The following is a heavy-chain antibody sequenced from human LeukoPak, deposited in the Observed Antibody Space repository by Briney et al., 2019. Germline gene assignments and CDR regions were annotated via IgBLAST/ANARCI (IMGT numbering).Heavy chain of an antibody. Sequence: SETLSLTCTVSGGSISSYYWSWIRQPAGKGLEWIGRIYTSGSTNYNPSLKSRVTISVDTSKNQFSLKLSSVTAADTAVYYCARDDGERDFPNYYYYMDVWGKGTTVTVSS. CDR3: ARDDGERDFPNYYYYMDV. V-gene: IGHV4-4*07. CDR1: GGSISSYY. CDR2: IYTSGST. D-gene: IGHD3-3*01. J-gene: IGHJ6*03.